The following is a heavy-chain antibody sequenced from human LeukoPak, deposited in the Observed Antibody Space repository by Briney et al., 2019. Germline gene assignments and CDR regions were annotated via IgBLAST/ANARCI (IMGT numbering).Heavy chain of an antibody. J-gene: IGHJ4*02. CDR2: IRPEGTTT. V-gene: IGHV3-74*03. CDR3: ARDLDWILFDY. CDR1: GFTFSRYW. Sequence: GRSLRLSCAPSGFTFSRYWMIWVRQPPGKGLVWVARIRPEGTTTAYADSVKGRFTISRDNAKNTLFLQMNSLSAEDTAVYYCARDLDWILFDYWGQGTLVTVSS. D-gene: IGHD3-9*01.